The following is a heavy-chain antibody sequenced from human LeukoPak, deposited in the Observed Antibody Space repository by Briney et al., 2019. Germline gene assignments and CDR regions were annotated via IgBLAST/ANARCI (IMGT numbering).Heavy chain of an antibody. CDR1: GFTFSSYV. CDR3: ARDRTDMVPIGGGAAGY. J-gene: IGHJ4*02. CDR2: ISYDENNK. Sequence: GGSLRLSCAASGFTFSSYVMYWVRQAPGKGLGWVAVISYDENNKYYADSVKGRFTISRDNSKNTLYLQMNSLRTEDTAVYYCARDRTDMVPIGGGAAGYWGQGTLVTVSS. V-gene: IGHV3-30*04. D-gene: IGHD5-18*01.